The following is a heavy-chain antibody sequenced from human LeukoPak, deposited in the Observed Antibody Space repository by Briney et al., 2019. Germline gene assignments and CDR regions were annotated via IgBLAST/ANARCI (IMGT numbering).Heavy chain of an antibody. CDR1: GFTFSSYW. J-gene: IGHJ4*02. V-gene: IGHV3-74*01. D-gene: IGHD2-15*01. CDR2: IKNDGSRT. Sequence: PGGSLRVSCAAPGFTFSSYWMHWVRQAPGKGLVWVSRIKNDGSRTTYADAVKGRFTISRDNAKNTLYLQMNSLSADDTAVYYCVREPYCSGGSCYTSGFDCWGQGTLVTVSS. CDR3: VREPYCSGGSCYTSGFDC.